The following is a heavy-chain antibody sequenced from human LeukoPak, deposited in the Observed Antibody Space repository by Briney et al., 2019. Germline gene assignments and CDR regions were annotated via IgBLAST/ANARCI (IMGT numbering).Heavy chain of an antibody. Sequence: PGGSLRLSCAASGFTFSDHYMDWVRQAPGKGREWVGRTRKKANGYTTEYAASVKGRFTISRDDSKNSLFLQMNSLKTEDTAVYYCIRVNSNYYFDYWGQGTLVTVSS. CDR2: TRKKANGYTT. D-gene: IGHD4-11*01. V-gene: IGHV3-72*01. CDR1: GFTFSDHY. J-gene: IGHJ4*02. CDR3: IRVNSNYYFDY.